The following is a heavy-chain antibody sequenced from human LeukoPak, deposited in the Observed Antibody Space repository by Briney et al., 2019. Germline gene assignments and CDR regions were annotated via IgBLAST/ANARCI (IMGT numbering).Heavy chain of an antibody. V-gene: IGHV3-43D*03. J-gene: IGHJ4*02. CDR2: ISWDGDST. CDR1: GFTFDDYG. Sequence: GGSLRLSCAASGFTFDDYGMHWVRQAPGKGLEWVSLISWDGDSTYYTDSEKGRFTVSRDNSKNSLYLQMNSLRVEDTALYYCAKEYGGKKLYIDYWGQGTLVTVSS. D-gene: IGHD4-23*01. CDR3: AKEYGGKKLYIDY.